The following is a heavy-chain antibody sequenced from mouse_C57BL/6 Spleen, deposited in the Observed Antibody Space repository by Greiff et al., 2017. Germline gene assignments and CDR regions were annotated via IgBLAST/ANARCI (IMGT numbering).Heavy chain of an antibody. CDR3: TREGTGTGYAIDY. V-gene: IGHV5-9-1*02. CDR2: ISSGGDYI. CDR1: GFTFRSYA. D-gene: IGHD4-1*01. J-gene: IGHJ4*01. Sequence: EVKLMESGEGLVKPGGSLKLSCAASGFTFRSYALSWVRQTPEKRLECVAYISSGGDYIYYADTVKGRFTISRDNARNTLYLQMSSLKSEDTAMYYCTREGTGTGYAIDYWSQGTSVTISS.